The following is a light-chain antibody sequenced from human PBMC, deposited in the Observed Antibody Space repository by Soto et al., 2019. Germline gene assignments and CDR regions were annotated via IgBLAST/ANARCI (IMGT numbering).Light chain of an antibody. J-gene: IGKJ5*01. CDR1: QSISTW. CDR3: QQANSFPIT. Sequence: DIQLTQSPSTLSASVGDRITITCRASQSISTWLAWYQQKPGQAPKLLIYAASVLESGVPSRFSGSGSGKDFTLTISSVQPEDFATYRCQQANSFPITFGQGTRWRL. V-gene: IGKV1-12*01. CDR2: AAS.